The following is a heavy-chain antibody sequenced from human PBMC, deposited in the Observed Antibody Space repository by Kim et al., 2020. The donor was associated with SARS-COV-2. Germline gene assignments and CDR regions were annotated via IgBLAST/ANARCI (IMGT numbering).Heavy chain of an antibody. CDR2: IKQDGSEK. D-gene: IGHD6-19*01. Sequence: GGSLRLSCAASGFTFSSYWMSWVRQAPGKGLEWVANIKQDGSEKDYVDSVKGRFTISGDNAKNSVYLQMNSLRAEDTAVYYCASSPGEQWLEYFDYWGQGTLVTVSS. CDR1: GFTFSSYW. J-gene: IGHJ4*02. V-gene: IGHV3-7*01. CDR3: ASSPGEQWLEYFDY.